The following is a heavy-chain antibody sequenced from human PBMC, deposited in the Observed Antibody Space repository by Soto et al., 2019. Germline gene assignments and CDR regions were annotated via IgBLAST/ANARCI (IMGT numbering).Heavy chain of an antibody. Sequence: TVSAGLLTSSESRGSWIRRPPGEGLEWIGHIFDSGTTYTNPSLRSQVAISLDTSKNHFSLTLSSVTAADTAVYYCARGPSGENVHYWGQGALVTVS. V-gene: IGHV4-30-4*08. D-gene: IGHD7-27*01. J-gene: IGHJ4*02. CDR3: ARGPSGENVHY. CDR1: AGLLTSSESR. CDR2: IFDSGTT.